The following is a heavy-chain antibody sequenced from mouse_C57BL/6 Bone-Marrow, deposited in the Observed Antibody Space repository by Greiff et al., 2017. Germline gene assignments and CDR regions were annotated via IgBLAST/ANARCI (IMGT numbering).Heavy chain of an antibody. J-gene: IGHJ4*01. CDR2: INPNDGCT. CDR3: IAYYYSSCAMDY. Sequence: EVQLQQSGAELVKPGASVKISCKASGYTFTDYCMNWVKQSHGKSLEWIGDINPNDGCTSYNQNFKGKATLTVDKSSSTAYMELRSLTSEDSAVYYCIAYYYSSCAMDYWGQGTSVTVSS. D-gene: IGHD2-10*01. V-gene: IGHV1-26*01. CDR1: GYTFTDYC.